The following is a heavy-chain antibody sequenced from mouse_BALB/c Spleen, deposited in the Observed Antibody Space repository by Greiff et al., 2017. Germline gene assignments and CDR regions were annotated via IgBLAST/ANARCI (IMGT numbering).Heavy chain of an antibody. CDR2: IDPYNGGT. CDR3: ARGYYGSSGTWFAY. Sequence: VHVKQSGPELVKPGASVKVSCKASGYAFTSYNMYWVKQSHGKSLEWIGYIDPYNGGTSYNQKFKGKATLTVDKSSSTAYMHLNSLTSEDSAVYYCARGYYGSSGTWFAYWGQGTLVTVSA. CDR1: GYAFTSYN. J-gene: IGHJ3*01. D-gene: IGHD1-1*01. V-gene: IGHV1S135*01.